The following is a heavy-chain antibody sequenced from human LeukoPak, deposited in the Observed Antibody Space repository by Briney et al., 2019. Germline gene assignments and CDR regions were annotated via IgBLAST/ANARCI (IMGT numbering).Heavy chain of an antibody. Sequence: GGSLRLSCAASGFTLSSYAMHWVRQAPGKGLEWVSVMSYDGSNKYYADSVKGRLTISRDNSKNTLFLQMNSLRAEDTAVYFCARVGRGYSFKVYYFDYWGQGTLVTVSS. V-gene: IGHV3-30*04. D-gene: IGHD5-18*01. CDR3: ARVGRGYSFKVYYFDY. J-gene: IGHJ4*02. CDR2: MSYDGSNK. CDR1: GFTLSSYA.